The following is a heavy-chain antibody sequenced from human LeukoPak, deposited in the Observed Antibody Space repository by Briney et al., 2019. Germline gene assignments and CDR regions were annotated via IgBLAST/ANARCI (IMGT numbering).Heavy chain of an antibody. J-gene: IGHJ4*02. CDR1: GYTFTSYY. CDR2: INPSGGST. V-gene: IGHV1-46*01. Sequence: ASVNVSCKASGYTFTSYYMHWVRQAPGQGLEWMGIINPSGGSTSYAQKFQGRVTMTRDMSTSTVYMELSSLGSEDTAVYYCARSVPDYDVWTGSPLDYWGQGTLVTVSS. CDR3: ARSVPDYDVWTGSPLDY. D-gene: IGHD3-3*01.